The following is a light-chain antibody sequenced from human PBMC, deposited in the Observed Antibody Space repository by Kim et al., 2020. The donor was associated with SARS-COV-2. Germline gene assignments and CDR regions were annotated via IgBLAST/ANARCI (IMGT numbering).Light chain of an antibody. CDR2: DVS. CDR1: SSEVGGYNY. Sequence: QSALTQPASVSGSPGQSITISCTRTSSEVGGYNYVSWYQQHPGKAPKLMIYDVSNRPSGVSNRFSGSKSDNTASLTISGLQAEDEADYYCSSYSSSSTPYVFGIGTKVTVL. J-gene: IGLJ1*01. CDR3: SSYSSSSTPYV. V-gene: IGLV2-14*03.